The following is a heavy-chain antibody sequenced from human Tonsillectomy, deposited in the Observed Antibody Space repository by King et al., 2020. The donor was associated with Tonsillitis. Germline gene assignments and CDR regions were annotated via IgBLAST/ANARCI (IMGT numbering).Heavy chain of an antibody. CDR1: GYTFTHYA. CDR2: INTNAGNTGNP. CDR3: VRDDWGSDF. V-gene: IGHV7-4-1*02. J-gene: IGHJ4*02. Sequence: QLVQSGSELKKPGASVKVSCKASGYTFTHYAMNWVRQAPGQGLEWMGWINTNAGNTGNPTYAQGFIGRFVLSLDNSASPAYLQMSNLKAEDTAVYYFVRDDWGSDFWGQGTLVTVSS. D-gene: IGHD7-27*01.